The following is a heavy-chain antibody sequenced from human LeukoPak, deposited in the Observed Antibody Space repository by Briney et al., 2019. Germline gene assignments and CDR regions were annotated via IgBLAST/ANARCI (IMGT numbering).Heavy chain of an antibody. V-gene: IGHV1-18*01. Sequence: ASVKVSCKASGYTFTSYGISWVRQAPGQGLEWMGWISAYNGNTNYAQKLQGRVTMTTDTSTSTAYMELRSLRSDDTAVYYCARGPSITIFGVVISPRYYYMDVWGKGTTVTVSS. CDR3: ARGPSITIFGVVISPRYYYMDV. CDR2: ISAYNGNT. CDR1: GYTFTSYG. D-gene: IGHD3-3*01. J-gene: IGHJ6*03.